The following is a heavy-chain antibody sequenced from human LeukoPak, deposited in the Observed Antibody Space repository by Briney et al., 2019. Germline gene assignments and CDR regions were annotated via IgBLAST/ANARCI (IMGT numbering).Heavy chain of an antibody. CDR2: MNPYTGKT. D-gene: IGHD6-25*01. CDR3: ARAPSPYHYDSSAYYSDY. V-gene: IGHV1-8*03. Sequence: GASVKVSCKTSGYTFTSFDINWVRQAAGQGLEWLGWMNPYTGKTGYAQKFQGRITFTGDTSIRTAYMEVSSLTSEDTAVYYCARAPSPYHYDSSAYYSDYWGQGTLVTVSS. J-gene: IGHJ4*02. CDR1: GYTFTSFD.